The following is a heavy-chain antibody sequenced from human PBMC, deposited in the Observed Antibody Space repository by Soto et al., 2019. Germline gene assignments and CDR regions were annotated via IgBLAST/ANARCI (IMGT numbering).Heavy chain of an antibody. D-gene: IGHD6-13*01. Sequence: EVQLVESGGGLVQPGGSLRLSCAASGFTFSNYWMSWVRQAPGKGLEWVANIKQDGSEKYYLDSVKGRFIISRDNAKNSLYLQMNSLRPEDTAVYYCARGCAGYSSSWYNYWGQGTLVTVSS. CDR1: GFTFSNYW. V-gene: IGHV3-7*05. CDR2: IKQDGSEK. J-gene: IGHJ4*02. CDR3: ARGCAGYSSSWYNY.